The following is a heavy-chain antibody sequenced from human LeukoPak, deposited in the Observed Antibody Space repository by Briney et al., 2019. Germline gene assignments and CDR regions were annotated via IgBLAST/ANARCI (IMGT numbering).Heavy chain of an antibody. CDR2: ISAYNGNT. J-gene: IGHJ6*02. CDR1: GYTFTIYG. CDR3: AAHKVPTFHYDMDV. D-gene: IGHD2-2*01. V-gene: IGHV1-18*01. Sequence: ASVKVSRTASGYTFTIYGTSWVRQPPAQGLEWVGWISAYNGNTNYAQKPQGRVTITTHTSTSTPYMDLRSLSSDDAAVYFCAAHKVPTFHYDMDVWGQGTTVTVSS.